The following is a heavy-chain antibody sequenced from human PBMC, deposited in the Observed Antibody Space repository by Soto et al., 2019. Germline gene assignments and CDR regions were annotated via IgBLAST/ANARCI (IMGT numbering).Heavy chain of an antibody. V-gene: IGHV3-15*01. CDR3: TSQGYQLLSYYDFWSGYRFPDY. CDR1: GFTFSNAW. Sequence: PVGSLRLSCAASGFTFSNAWMSWVRQAPGKGLEWVGRIKSKTDGGTTDYAAPVKGRFTISRDDSKNTLYLQMNSLKTEDTAVYYCTSQGYQLLSYYDFWSGYRFPDYWGQGTLVTVSS. CDR2: IKSKTDGGTT. D-gene: IGHD3-3*01. J-gene: IGHJ4*02.